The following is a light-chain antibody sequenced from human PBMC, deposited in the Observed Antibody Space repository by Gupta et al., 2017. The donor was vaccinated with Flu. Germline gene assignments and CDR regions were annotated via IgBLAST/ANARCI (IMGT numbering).Light chain of an antibody. J-gene: IGKJ1*01. CDR3: QQTYSTRWT. V-gene: IGKV1-39*01. Sequence: DVQMTQSPSSLSASVGDTVTITCRTSQRISNYLNWYQQKPGKAPKLLIYAASSLQSGVPSRFSGSGSGTDFTLTISSLQPEDFTTYYCQQTYSTRWTFGQGTKVEIK. CDR1: QRISNY. CDR2: AAS.